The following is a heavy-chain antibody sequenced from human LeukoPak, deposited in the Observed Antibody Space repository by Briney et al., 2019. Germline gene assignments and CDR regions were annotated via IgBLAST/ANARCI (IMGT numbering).Heavy chain of an antibody. CDR2: IYSGGST. J-gene: IGHJ4*02. V-gene: IGHV3-53*01. Sequence: GGSQRLSCAASGFTVSSNYMSWVRQAPGKGLEWVSVIYSGGSTYYADSVKGRFTISRDNSKNTLYLQMNSLRAEDTAVYYCAREDILTGFDYWGQGTLVTVSS. CDR1: GFTVSSNY. D-gene: IGHD3-9*01. CDR3: AREDILTGFDY.